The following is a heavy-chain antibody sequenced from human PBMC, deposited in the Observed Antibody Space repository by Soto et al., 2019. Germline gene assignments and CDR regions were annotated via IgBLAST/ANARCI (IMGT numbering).Heavy chain of an antibody. CDR1: GGSISSGGYY. Sequence: PSETLSLTCTVSGGSISSGGYYLRWIRQHPGKGLEWIGYIYYSGSTYYNPSLKSRVTISVDTSKNQFSLKLSSVTAADTAVYYCARSRTEDIVVVVAAPYYFDYWGQGTLVTVSS. CDR3: ARSRTEDIVVVVAAPYYFDY. J-gene: IGHJ4*02. D-gene: IGHD2-15*01. V-gene: IGHV4-31*03. CDR2: IYYSGST.